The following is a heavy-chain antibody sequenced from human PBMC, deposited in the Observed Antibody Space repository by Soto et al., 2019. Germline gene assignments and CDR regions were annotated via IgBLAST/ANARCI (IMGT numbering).Heavy chain of an antibody. J-gene: IGHJ6*02. CDR1: GFTFSSYA. V-gene: IGHV3-23*01. Sequence: EVQLLESGGGLVQPGGSLRLSCAASGFTFSSYAMSWVRQAPGKGLEWFSAISGSGGSTYYADSVNVRFTISRDNSKNTLYLQMNSLRAEDTAVYYCAKVVGQQLPSMDVWGQGTTVTVSS. CDR3: AKVVGQQLPSMDV. CDR2: ISGSGGST. D-gene: IGHD6-13*01.